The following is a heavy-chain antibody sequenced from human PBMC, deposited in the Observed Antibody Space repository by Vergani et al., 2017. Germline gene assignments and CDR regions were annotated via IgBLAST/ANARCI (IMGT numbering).Heavy chain of an antibody. CDR3: ARHNTLIAAAALDF. CDR1: GYSFTRNW. CDR2: IDPSDSYT. J-gene: IGHJ4*02. Sequence: EVQLVQSGAEMKKPGESLRISCKGSGYSFTRNWISWVRQMPGKGLEWLGRIDPSDSYTNYSPSFQGHVTISVDKSFNTAYLQWSSLKTSDTAIYYCARHNTLIAAAALDFWGQGTLVTVSS. V-gene: IGHV5-10-1*03. D-gene: IGHD6-25*01.